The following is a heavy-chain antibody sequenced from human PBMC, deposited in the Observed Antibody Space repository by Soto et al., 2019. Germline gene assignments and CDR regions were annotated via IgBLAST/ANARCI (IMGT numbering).Heavy chain of an antibody. D-gene: IGHD5-18*01. J-gene: IGHJ4*02. V-gene: IGHV3-30*18. CDR2: ISYDGSNK. CDR3: AKASAIQVWLKDYFDY. Sequence: QVQLVESGGGVVQPGRSLRLSCAASGFTFSNYGMHWVRQAPGKGLEWVAVISYDGSNKYYADSVKGRFTVSRDNSKNTLYLQMNSLRVEDTAVFYCAKASAIQVWLKDYFDYWGQGTLVTVSS. CDR1: GFTFSNYG.